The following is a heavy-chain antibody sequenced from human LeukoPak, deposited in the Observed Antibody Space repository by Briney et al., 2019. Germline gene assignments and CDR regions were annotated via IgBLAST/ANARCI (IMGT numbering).Heavy chain of an antibody. CDR3: ARDLRFLEWAFDY. J-gene: IGHJ4*02. D-gene: IGHD3-3*01. V-gene: IGHV3-30*03. Sequence: GGSLRLSCAASGFTFNDYYMSWIRQAPGKGLEWVAVISYDGSNKYYADSVKGRFTISRDNSKNTLYLQMNSLRAEDTAVYYCARDLRFLEWAFDYWGQGTLVTVSS. CDR2: ISYDGSNK. CDR1: GFTFNDYY.